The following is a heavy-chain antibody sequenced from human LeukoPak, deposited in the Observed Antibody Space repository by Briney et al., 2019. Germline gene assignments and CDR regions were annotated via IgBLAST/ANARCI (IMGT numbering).Heavy chain of an antibody. CDR1: GYSFTSYW. CDR3: ATTTTGWFAP. D-gene: IGHD1-1*01. CDR2: ISAYSANT. V-gene: IGHV1-18*04. Sequence: GESLKISCKGSGYSFTSYWIGWVRQAPGQGLEWMGWISAYSANTNYAQKFQGRVTMTTDTSTSTAYMELRSLRSDDTAVYYCATTTTGWFAPWGQGTLVTVSS. J-gene: IGHJ5*02.